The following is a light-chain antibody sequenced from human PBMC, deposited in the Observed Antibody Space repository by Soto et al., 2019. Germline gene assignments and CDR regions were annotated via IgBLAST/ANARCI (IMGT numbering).Light chain of an antibody. V-gene: IGKV3-15*01. CDR3: QQRYNWPIT. J-gene: IGKJ5*01. CDR1: QNVSSN. CDR2: GAS. Sequence: EIVMTQSPATLSVSPGERATLSCRASQNVSSNLAWYQQNPGQAPRLLIYGASSRATGIPARFSGSGSGTEFNLTISSLEPEDFSVYYCQQRYNWPITFGQGTRLEIK.